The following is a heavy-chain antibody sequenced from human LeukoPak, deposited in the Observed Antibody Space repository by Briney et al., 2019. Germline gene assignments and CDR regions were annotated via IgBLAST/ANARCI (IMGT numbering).Heavy chain of an antibody. V-gene: IGHV3-33*01. CDR2: IWYDGSNK. Sequence: GGSLRLSCAASGFTFSSYDMHWVRQAPGKGLEWVAVIWYDGSNKYYADSVKGRFTISRDNSKNTLYLQMNSLRAEDTAVYYCASGAVTTGDFDYWGQEPWSPSPQ. CDR3: ASGAVTTGDFDY. D-gene: IGHD4-17*01. CDR1: GFTFSSYD. J-gene: IGHJ4*01.